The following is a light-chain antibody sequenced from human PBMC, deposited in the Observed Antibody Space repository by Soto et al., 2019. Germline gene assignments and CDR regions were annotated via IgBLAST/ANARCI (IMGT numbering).Light chain of an antibody. CDR3: QQYHNWPGN. CDR1: QSVSTR. CDR2: GAT. J-gene: IGKJ4*01. Sequence: DIVMTQSPSTPSAPPGERVTLSCRASQSVSTRLAWYQHKPGQSPRLLISGATTGATGIPPRFSASGSGTDFTLTVNSLQSEDIAVYYCQQYHNWPGNFGGGTKV. V-gene: IGKV3-15*01.